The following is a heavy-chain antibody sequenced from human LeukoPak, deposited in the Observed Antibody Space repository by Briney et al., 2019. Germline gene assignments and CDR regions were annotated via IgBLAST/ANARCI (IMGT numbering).Heavy chain of an antibody. Sequence: ASVTVSFKASGGTFSNYAISWVRQAPGQGLEWMGGIIPIFATANYAQKFQGRVTITADESTSTAYMEMSSLRSEDTAVYYCARTLVGWFGELSPWGQGTLVTVSS. CDR1: GGTFSNYA. V-gene: IGHV1-69*01. D-gene: IGHD3-10*01. CDR2: IIPIFATA. J-gene: IGHJ5*02. CDR3: ARTLVGWFGELSP.